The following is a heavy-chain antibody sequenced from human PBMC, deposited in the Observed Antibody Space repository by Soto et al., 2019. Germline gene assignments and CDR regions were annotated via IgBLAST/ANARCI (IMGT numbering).Heavy chain of an antibody. Sequence: ASVKVSCKASGYTFTSYYMHWVRQAPGQGLEWMGIINPSGGSTSYAQKFQGRVTMTRDTSTSTVYMGLSSLRSEDTAVYYCARSPDYYGSGSLLRYGMDVWGQGTTVTVSS. CDR1: GYTFTSYY. CDR3: ARSPDYYGSGSLLRYGMDV. V-gene: IGHV1-46*01. D-gene: IGHD3-10*01. J-gene: IGHJ6*02. CDR2: INPSGGST.